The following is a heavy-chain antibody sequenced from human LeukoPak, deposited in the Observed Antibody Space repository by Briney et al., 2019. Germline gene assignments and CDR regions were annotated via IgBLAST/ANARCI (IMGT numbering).Heavy chain of an antibody. CDR1: GFTFSSYE. Sequence: GGSLRLSCAASGFTFSSYEMHWVRQAPGKGLEWVAHISNSAIYYADSVKGRFTISRDNAKNSLYLQMNSLRAEDTAVYYCASPRGRAFDLWGQGTMVTVSS. V-gene: IGHV3-48*03. CDR2: ISNSAI. D-gene: IGHD3-16*01. J-gene: IGHJ3*01. CDR3: ASPRGRAFDL.